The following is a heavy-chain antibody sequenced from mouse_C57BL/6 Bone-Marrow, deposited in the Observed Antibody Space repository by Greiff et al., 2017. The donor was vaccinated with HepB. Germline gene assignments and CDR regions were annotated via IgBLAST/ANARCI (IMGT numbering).Heavy chain of an antibody. CDR2: IDPENGDT. CDR1: GFNIKDDY. J-gene: IGHJ1*03. CDR3: TRRWLLWYFDV. V-gene: IGHV14-4*01. D-gene: IGHD2-3*01. Sequence: VQLQQSGAELVRPGASVKLSCTASGFNIKDDYMHWVKQRPEQGLEWIGWIDPENGDTEYASKFQGKATITADTSANTAYLQLSSLTSEDTAVYYCTRRWLLWYFDVWGTGTTVTVSS.